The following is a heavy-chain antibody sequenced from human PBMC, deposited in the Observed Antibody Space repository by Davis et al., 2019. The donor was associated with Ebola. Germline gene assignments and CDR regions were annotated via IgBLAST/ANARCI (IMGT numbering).Heavy chain of an antibody. V-gene: IGHV3-7*03. CDR2: IKEDGSEK. CDR1: GFTFSSYS. D-gene: IGHD5-18*01. J-gene: IGHJ6*02. Sequence: GESLKISCAASGFTFSSYSMSWVRQAPGKGLEWVANIKEDGSEKYYVDSVKGRFTISRDNAKNSLYLQMNSLRAEDTAVYYCARGGRYSYALGRYYYYGMDVWGQGTTVTVSS. CDR3: ARGGRYSYALGRYYYYGMDV.